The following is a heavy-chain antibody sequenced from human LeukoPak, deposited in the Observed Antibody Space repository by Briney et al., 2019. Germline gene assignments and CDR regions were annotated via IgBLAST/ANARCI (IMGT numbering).Heavy chain of an antibody. CDR1: GFTFSSFA. CDR3: AKDQGIAAAGTDY. J-gene: IGHJ4*02. D-gene: IGHD6-13*01. V-gene: IGHV3-23*01. CDR2: ISGSGGST. Sequence: GGSQRLSCAASGFTFSSFAMSWVRQAPGKRLEWVSGISGSGGSTYYADSVKGRFTISRDNSKNTLYLQMNSLRAEDTAVYYCAKDQGIAAAGTDYWGQGTLVTVSS.